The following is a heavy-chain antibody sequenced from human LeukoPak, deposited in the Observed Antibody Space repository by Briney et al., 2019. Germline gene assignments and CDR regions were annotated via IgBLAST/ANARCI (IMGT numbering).Heavy chain of an antibody. V-gene: IGHV3-74*01. CDR2: FKTDGSTT. CDR1: GLTFNSYW. Sequence: PGGSLRLSCAASGLTFNSYWMHWVRQAPGKGLVWVSLFKTDGSTTRYADSVKGRFTISRDNAKNTLYLQMNSLRAEDTAVYYCARSTSQGFDYWGQGTPVIVSS. J-gene: IGHJ4*02. CDR3: ARSTSQGFDY.